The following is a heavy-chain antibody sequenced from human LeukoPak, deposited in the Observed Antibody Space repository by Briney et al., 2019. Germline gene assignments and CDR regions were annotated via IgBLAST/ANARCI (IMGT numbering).Heavy chain of an antibody. D-gene: IGHD6-13*01. CDR1: GYTFTNSW. V-gene: IGHV5-51*01. CDR3: ARKWAAAGSNWFDP. CDR2: IYPGDSDA. J-gene: IGHJ5*02. Sequence: GESLRISCQGSGYTFTNSWIGWVRQMPGKGLEWMGVIYPGDSDARYSPSFQGQVTISADKSISTAYLQWSSLKASDTAMYYCARKWAAAGSNWFDPWGQGTLVTVSS.